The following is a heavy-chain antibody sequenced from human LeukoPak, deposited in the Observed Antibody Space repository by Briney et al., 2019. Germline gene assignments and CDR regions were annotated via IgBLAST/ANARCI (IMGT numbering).Heavy chain of an antibody. CDR2: ISGSGGST. V-gene: IGHV3-23*01. J-gene: IGHJ4*02. Sequence: GGSLRLSCAASGFTFSSYGMHWVRQAPGKGLEWVSAISGSGGSTYYADSVKGRFTISRDNSKNTLYLQMNSLRAEDTAVYYCAGVRDIVVVVAADFDYWGQGTLVTVSS. CDR1: GFTFSSYG. D-gene: IGHD2-15*01. CDR3: AGVRDIVVVVAADFDY.